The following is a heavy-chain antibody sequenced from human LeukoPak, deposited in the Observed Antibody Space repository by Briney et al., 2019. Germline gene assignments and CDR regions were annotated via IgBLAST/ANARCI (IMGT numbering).Heavy chain of an antibody. CDR3: ARYDILTGENYYYYGMDV. CDR2: IYLRDGST. V-gene: IGHV1-46*01. D-gene: IGHD3-9*01. Sequence: ASVKVSCKASGYSFTSNYIHWVRQAPGQGLEWMGVIYLRDGSTSYAQKFQGRVTVTRDTSTSTAYMELSSLRSEDTAVYYCARYDILTGENYYYYGMDVWGQGTTVTVSS. J-gene: IGHJ6*02. CDR1: GYSFTSNY.